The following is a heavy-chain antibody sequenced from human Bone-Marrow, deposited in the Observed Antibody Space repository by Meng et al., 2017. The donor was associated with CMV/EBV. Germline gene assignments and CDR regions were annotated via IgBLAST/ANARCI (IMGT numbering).Heavy chain of an antibody. CDR1: GFTFSSYW. CDR2: IKQDGSEK. V-gene: IGHV3-7*01. Sequence: GESLKISCAASGFTFSSYWMSWVRQATGKGLEWVANIKQDGSEKYYVDSVKGRFTITRDNAKNSLYLQMNSLRAEDTAVYYCARDGVYCSSTSCYTTQPYYYYGMDVWGQGTTVTVSS. CDR3: ARDGVYCSSTSCYTTQPYYYYGMDV. D-gene: IGHD2-2*02. J-gene: IGHJ6*02.